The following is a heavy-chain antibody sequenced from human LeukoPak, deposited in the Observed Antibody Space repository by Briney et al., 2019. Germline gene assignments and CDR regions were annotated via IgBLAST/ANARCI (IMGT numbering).Heavy chain of an antibody. D-gene: IGHD2-15*01. CDR3: AKRVRYCSGGSCYYYYNGMDV. J-gene: IGHJ6*02. CDR2: ISGSGGGT. Sequence: GGSLRLSCAASGFTFSSYAMSWVRQAPGKGLEWVSAISGSGGGTYYADSVKGRFTISRDNSKNTLYLQMNSLRAEDTAVYYCAKRVRYCSGGSCYYYYNGMDVWGQGTTVTVSS. CDR1: GFTFSSYA. V-gene: IGHV3-23*01.